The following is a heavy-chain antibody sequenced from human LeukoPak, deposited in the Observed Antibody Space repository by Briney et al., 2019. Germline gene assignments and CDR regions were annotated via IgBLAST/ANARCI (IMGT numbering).Heavy chain of an antibody. Sequence: GGSLRLSCAASGFTFSSYSMNWVRQAPGKGLEWVSSISSSSSYIYYADSVKGRFTISRDNAKNSLYLQMNSLRAEDTAVYYCARSPRNIVVVPAAPDYWGQGTLVTVS. D-gene: IGHD2-2*01. V-gene: IGHV3-21*01. CDR1: GFTFSSYS. CDR3: ARSPRNIVVVPAAPDY. J-gene: IGHJ4*02. CDR2: ISSSSSYI.